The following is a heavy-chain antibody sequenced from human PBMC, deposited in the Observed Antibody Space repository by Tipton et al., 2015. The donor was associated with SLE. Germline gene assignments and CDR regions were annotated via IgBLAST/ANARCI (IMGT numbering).Heavy chain of an antibody. CDR3: ASGTIESFDY. Sequence: TLSLTCAVYGGSFSGYYWSWIRQPPRKGLEWIGEINHSGSTNYNPSLKSRLTISVDTSKNQFSLKLNSVTAADTAVYYCASGTIESFDYWGQGTLVTVSS. V-gene: IGHV4-34*01. CDR2: INHSGST. J-gene: IGHJ4*02. D-gene: IGHD3-9*01. CDR1: GGSFSGYY.